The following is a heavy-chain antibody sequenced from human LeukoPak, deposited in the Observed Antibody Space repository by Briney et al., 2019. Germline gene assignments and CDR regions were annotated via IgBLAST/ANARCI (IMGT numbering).Heavy chain of an antibody. CDR3: ARGFNSGYDMRDDPHYYYYGMDV. Sequence: GASVKVSCKASGYTFTGYYMHWVRQAPGQGLEWMGWINPNSGGTNYAQKFQGRVTMTRDTSISTAYMELSRLRSDDTAVYYCARGFNSGYDMRDDPHYYYYGMDVWGQGTTVTVSS. CDR2: INPNSGGT. J-gene: IGHJ6*02. CDR1: GYTFTGYY. V-gene: IGHV1-2*02. D-gene: IGHD5-12*01.